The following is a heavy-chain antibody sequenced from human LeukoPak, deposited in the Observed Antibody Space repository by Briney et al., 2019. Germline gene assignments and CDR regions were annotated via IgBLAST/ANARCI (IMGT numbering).Heavy chain of an antibody. J-gene: IGHJ6*02. V-gene: IGHV1-69*02. CDR3: ARGHQPPYYGMDV. CDR2: IIPILGIA. CDR1: GGTFSSYT. Sequence: GASVKVSCKASGGTFSSYTISWVRQAPGQGLEWVGRIIPILGIANYAQKFQGRVTITADKSTSTAYMELSSLRSEDTAVSYCARGHQPPYYGMDVWGQGTTVTVSS.